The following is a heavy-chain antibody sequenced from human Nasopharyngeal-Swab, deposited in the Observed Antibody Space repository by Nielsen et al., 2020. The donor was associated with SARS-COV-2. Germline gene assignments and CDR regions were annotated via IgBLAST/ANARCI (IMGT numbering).Heavy chain of an antibody. V-gene: IGHV3-7*03. D-gene: IGHD5-18*01. J-gene: IGHJ4*02. CDR1: GFTFSSYW. Sequence: GGSLRLSCAASGFTFSSYWVSWVRQAPGKGLEWVANIKQDGSEKYYVDSVKGRFTISRDNAKNSPYLQMNSLRAEDMAVYYCARDSRGYSYGYIYFDYWGQGTLVTVSS. CDR2: IKQDGSEK. CDR3: ARDSRGYSYGYIYFDY.